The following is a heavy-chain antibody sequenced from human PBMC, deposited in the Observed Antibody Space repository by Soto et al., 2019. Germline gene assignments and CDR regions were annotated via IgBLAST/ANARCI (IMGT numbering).Heavy chain of an antibody. CDR2: IWYDGSNK. CDR3: ARGTLDILTGYYDALDY. CDR1: GFTFSSYG. Sequence: PGGSLRLSCAASGFTFSSYGMHWVRQAPGKGLEWVAVIWYDGSNKYYADSVKGRFTISRDNSKNTLYLQMNSLRAEDTAVYYCARGTLDILTGYYDALDYWGQGTLVTVSS. V-gene: IGHV3-33*01. J-gene: IGHJ4*02. D-gene: IGHD3-9*01.